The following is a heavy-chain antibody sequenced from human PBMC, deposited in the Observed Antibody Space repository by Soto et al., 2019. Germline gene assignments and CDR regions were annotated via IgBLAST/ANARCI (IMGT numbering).Heavy chain of an antibody. J-gene: IGHJ4*02. D-gene: IGHD6-19*01. CDR1: GYTFNTFG. CDR3: ARAVAVPADFDY. V-gene: IGHV1-3*01. CDR2: ISGGNSNT. Sequence: ASVKVSCKASGYTFNTFGITWVRQAPGQRLEWMGWISGGNSNTKYSQKFQGRITITRDTSTSTAYMELSSLRSEDTAVYYCARAVAVPADFDYWGQGTLVTVSS.